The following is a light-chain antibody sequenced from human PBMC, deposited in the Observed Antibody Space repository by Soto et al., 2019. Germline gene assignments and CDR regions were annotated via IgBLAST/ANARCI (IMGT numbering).Light chain of an antibody. V-gene: IGKV3-15*01. CDR2: GAS. CDR1: QSVSSN. Sequence: EIVMTQSPATLSVSPGERATLSCRASQSVSSNLAWYQQKPGQAPRLLIYGASTRATGIPVRFSGSGSGTEFALTISSLQSEDVAVYYCQQYNNWPPGTFGQGTKVEIK. J-gene: IGKJ2*01. CDR3: QQYNNWPPGT.